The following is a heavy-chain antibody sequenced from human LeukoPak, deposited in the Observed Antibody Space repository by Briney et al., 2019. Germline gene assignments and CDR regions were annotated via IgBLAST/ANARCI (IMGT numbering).Heavy chain of an antibody. Sequence: SETLSLTCTVSGVSISSSTYYWGWIRQPPGKGLEWIGYIYHSGSTYYNPSLKSRVTISVDRSKNQFSLKLSSVTAADTAVYYCARGIMGALHWGQGTLVTVSS. J-gene: IGHJ4*02. CDR1: GVSISSSTYY. V-gene: IGHV4-39*07. D-gene: IGHD1-26*01. CDR2: IYHSGST. CDR3: ARGIMGALH.